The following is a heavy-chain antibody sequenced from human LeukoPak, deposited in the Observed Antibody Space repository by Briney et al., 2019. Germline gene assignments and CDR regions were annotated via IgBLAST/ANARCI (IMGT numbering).Heavy chain of an antibody. V-gene: IGHV3-21*01. CDR3: ARDVDCSGWYTSAEYFQH. CDR2: ISSSSSYI. D-gene: IGHD6-19*01. Sequence: GGSLRLSCAASGFTLSSYSMNWLRQAPGKGLEGVSSISSSSSYIYYADSVKGRFTISRDNAKNSLYLHMNSLRAEDTAVYYCARDVDCSGWYTSAEYFQHWGQGTLVTVSS. J-gene: IGHJ1*01. CDR1: GFTLSSYS.